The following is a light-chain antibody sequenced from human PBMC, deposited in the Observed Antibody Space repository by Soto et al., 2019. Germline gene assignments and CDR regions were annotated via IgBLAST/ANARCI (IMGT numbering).Light chain of an antibody. V-gene: IGLV2-8*01. CDR1: SSDVGRYNY. CDR2: EVN. J-gene: IGLJ1*01. Sequence: LTQPPSASGSPGQSVTISCTGTSSDVGRYNYVSWYQQHPGKAPKLMISEVNKRASGVPDRFSGSKSGNTASLTVSGLQAEDEADYYCSSYAGTPFVFGTGTKVTVL. CDR3: SSYAGTPFV.